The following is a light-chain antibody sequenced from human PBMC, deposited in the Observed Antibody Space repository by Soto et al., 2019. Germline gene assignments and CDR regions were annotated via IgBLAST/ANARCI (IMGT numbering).Light chain of an antibody. J-gene: IGLJ1*01. CDR2: DVS. V-gene: IGLV2-14*01. CDR1: SSDFGGYNY. CDR3: SSYTSSSTFYV. Sequence: QSALTQPASVSGSPGQSITISCTGTSSDFGGYNYVSWYQQHPGKAPKLMIYDVSNRPSGVSNRFSGSKSGNTASLTISGLQAEDEADYYCSSYTSSSTFYVFGTGTKVT.